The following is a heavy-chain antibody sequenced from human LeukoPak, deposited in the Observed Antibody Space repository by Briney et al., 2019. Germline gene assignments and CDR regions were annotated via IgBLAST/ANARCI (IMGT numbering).Heavy chain of an antibody. V-gene: IGHV3-7*03. D-gene: IGHD3-9*01. J-gene: IGHJ4*02. CDR2: IKQDGGEK. Sequence: GGSLRLSCAASGFTFSSYWMSWVRQAPGKGLEWVANIKQDGGEKYYVDPVKGRFTISRDNFKNTLYLQMNSLRAEDTAVYYCAKNNILTGYDLYYFDYWGQGTLVTVSS. CDR1: GFTFSSYW. CDR3: AKNNILTGYDLYYFDY.